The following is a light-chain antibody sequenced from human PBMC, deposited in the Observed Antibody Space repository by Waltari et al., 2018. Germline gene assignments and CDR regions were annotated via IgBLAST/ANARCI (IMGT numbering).Light chain of an antibody. Sequence: EIVLTQSPATLSLSPGESATLSCRASQRVSGYLAWYQHQPGQAPRLLSYDASNRATGIPARFSGSGSGTHFTLTISSLEPEDFAVYYCQHRSNWPPITFGQGTRLDIK. CDR1: QRVSGY. J-gene: IGKJ5*01. CDR2: DAS. V-gene: IGKV3-11*01. CDR3: QHRSNWPPIT.